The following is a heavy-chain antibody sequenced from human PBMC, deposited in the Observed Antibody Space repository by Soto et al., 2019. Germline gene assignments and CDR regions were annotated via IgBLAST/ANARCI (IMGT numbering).Heavy chain of an antibody. V-gene: IGHV1-2*04. D-gene: IGHD3-22*01. CDR1: GYTFTGYY. CDR2: INPNSGGT. CDR3: ARGETSYYYDSSGFYFDY. J-gene: IGHJ4*02. Sequence: VSVKVSCKASGYTFTGYYMHWVRQAPGQGLEWMGWINPNSGGTNYAQKFQGWVTMTRDTSISTAYMELSRLRSDDTAVYYCARGETSYYYDSSGFYFDYWGQGTLVTVSS.